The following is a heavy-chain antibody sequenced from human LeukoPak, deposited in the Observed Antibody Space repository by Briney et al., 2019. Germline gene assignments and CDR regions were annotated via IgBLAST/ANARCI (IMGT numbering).Heavy chain of an antibody. CDR1: GGSISSYY. V-gene: IGHV4-59*01. CDR3: ARSVYYGSGSYYNYYSYGMDV. D-gene: IGHD3-10*01. Sequence: SETLSLTCTVSGGSISSYYWSWIRQPPGKGLEWIGYIYYSGSTNYNPSLKSRVTISVDTSKNQFSLKLSSVTAADAAVYYCARSVYYGSGSYYNYYSYGMDVWGQGTTVTVSS. CDR2: IYYSGST. J-gene: IGHJ6*02.